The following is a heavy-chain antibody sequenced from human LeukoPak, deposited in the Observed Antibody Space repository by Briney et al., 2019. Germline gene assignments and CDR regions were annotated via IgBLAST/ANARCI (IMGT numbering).Heavy chain of an antibody. J-gene: IGHJ4*02. Sequence: GGSLRLSCAASGFTFSYYWMSWVRQAPGKGLEWVANIREDGSENYYVDSLRGRFSISRDNAKNSLYLQMNSLRAEGTAVYYCARGSIYCSSTSCYEFDYWGQGILVTVSS. CDR2: IREDGSEN. CDR1: GFTFSYYW. V-gene: IGHV3-7*01. CDR3: ARGSIYCSSTSCYEFDY. D-gene: IGHD2-2*01.